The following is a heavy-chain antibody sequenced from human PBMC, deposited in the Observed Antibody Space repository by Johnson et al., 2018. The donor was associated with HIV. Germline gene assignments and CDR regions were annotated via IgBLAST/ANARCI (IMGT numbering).Heavy chain of an antibody. V-gene: IGHV3-66*01. Sequence: VQLVESGGGVVQPGRSVRLSCAASGFTFSSYAMYWVRQAPGKGLEHVSVIYSDGTTYYADFVKGRFTISRDSSKDTLYLQMNSLRAEDTAVYYCTRGGGAYCGSDCLRTFDVWGQGTVLTVS. CDR3: TRGGGAYCGSDCLRTFDV. D-gene: IGHD2-21*02. J-gene: IGHJ3*01. CDR1: GFTFSSYA. CDR2: IYSDGTT.